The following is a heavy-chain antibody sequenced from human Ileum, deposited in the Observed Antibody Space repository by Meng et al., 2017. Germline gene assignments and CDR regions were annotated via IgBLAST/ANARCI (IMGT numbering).Heavy chain of an antibody. CDR1: GFTFSTYA. V-gene: IGHV3-23*01. D-gene: IGHD7-27*01. CDR3: AKDWPRDWGRDDY. J-gene: IGHJ4*02. CDR2: LSGSSGST. Sequence: GESLKISCAASGFTFSTYAMSWVRQAPGKGLEWVSTLSGSSGSTFYADSVKGRFTISRDNSKNTLYLQMSSLRAEDTAIYYCAKDWPRDWGRDDYWGQGTLVTVSS.